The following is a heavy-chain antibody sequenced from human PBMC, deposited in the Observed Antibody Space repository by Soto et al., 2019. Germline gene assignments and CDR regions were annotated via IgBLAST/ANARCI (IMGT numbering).Heavy chain of an antibody. D-gene: IGHD6-6*01. CDR3: ARIGYSSSSFDY. J-gene: IGHJ4*02. CDR1: GFTFNNYW. V-gene: IGHV3-7*01. CDR2: INQDGSVK. Sequence: EVQLVESGGGLVQPGGSLRLSCAASGFTFNNYWMSWVRQAPGKGLEWVANINQDGSVKYYADSVKGRITISRDNAKNSVYLQVSSLRAEDTAVYYCARIGYSSSSFDYCGQGTLVTVPS.